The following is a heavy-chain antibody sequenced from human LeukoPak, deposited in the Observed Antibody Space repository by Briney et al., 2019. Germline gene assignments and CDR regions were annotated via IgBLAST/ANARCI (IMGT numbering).Heavy chain of an antibody. CDR1: VGSFSTYY. D-gene: IGHD3-22*01. Sequence: PAVTLSLMCTVSVGSFSTYYWSWMRRPPGKGLEWIGSIYHSGSTYYNPSLKSRVTISVDTSKNQFSLKMSSVTAADTAVYYCARDGYYYDSSGYLYYFDYWGQGTLVTVSS. CDR2: IYHSGST. J-gene: IGHJ4*02. CDR3: ARDGYYYDSSGYLYYFDY. V-gene: IGHV4-38-2*02.